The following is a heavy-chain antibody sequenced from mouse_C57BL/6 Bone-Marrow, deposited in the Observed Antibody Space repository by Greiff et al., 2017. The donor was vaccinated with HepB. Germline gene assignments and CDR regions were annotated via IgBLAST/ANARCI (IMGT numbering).Heavy chain of an antibody. CDR1: GYTFTSYW. CDR2: INPSSGYT. Sequence: VQLQQSGAELAKPGASVKLSCKASGYTFTSYWMHWVKQRPGQGLEWIGYINPSSGYTKYNQKFKDKPTLTADKSSSTAYMQLSSLTYEDSAVYYCARNPPYYRLRGWYFDVWGTGTTVTVSS. J-gene: IGHJ1*03. D-gene: IGHD2-12*01. V-gene: IGHV1-7*01. CDR3: ARNPPYYRLRGWYFDV.